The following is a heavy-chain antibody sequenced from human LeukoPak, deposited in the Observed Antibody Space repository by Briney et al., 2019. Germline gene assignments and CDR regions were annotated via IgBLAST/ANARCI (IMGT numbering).Heavy chain of an antibody. CDR3: ARAGYYYYYMDV. D-gene: IGHD6-19*01. CDR2: VNPNSGGT. Sequence: ASVKVSCKASGYTFTGYYMHWVRQAPGQGLEWMGWVNPNSGGTNYAQKFQGRVTMTRDTSISTAYMELSRLRSDDTAVYYCARAGYYYYYMDVWGKGTTVTVSS. CDR1: GYTFTGYY. J-gene: IGHJ6*03. V-gene: IGHV1-2*02.